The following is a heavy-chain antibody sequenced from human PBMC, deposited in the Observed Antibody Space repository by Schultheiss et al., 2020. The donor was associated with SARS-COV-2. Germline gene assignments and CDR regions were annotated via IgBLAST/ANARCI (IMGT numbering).Heavy chain of an antibody. CDR2: IWYDGSKT. CDR3: ARERGGDGYPDYFQH. CDR1: GVTFSSYG. V-gene: IGHV3-33*01. J-gene: IGHJ1*01. D-gene: IGHD5-24*01. Sequence: GGSLRLSCAVSGVTFSSYGMHWVRQSPGKGLEWVAFIWYDGSKTYYADSVKGRFTISRDNSKDTLYLQMNSMRDEDTAVYYCARERGGDGYPDYFQHWGQGTLVTVSS.